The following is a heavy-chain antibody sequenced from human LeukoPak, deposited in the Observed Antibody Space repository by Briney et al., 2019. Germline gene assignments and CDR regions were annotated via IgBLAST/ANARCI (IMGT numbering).Heavy chain of an antibody. Sequence: SETLSLTCTVSGGSINSYYWSWIRQPPGKGLEWVGYIFDSESTNYNPSLKSRVTMSVDTSKTQFSLKLRSVTAADTAVYYCARGSTYYDSSGQVPFDYWGQGTLVIVSS. CDR1: GGSINSYY. D-gene: IGHD3-22*01. V-gene: IGHV4-59*12. CDR3: ARGSTYYDSSGQVPFDY. J-gene: IGHJ4*02. CDR2: IFDSEST.